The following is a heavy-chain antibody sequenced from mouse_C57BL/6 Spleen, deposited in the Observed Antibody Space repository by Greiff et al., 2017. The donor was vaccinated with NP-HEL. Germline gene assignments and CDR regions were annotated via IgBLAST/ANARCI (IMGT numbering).Heavy chain of an antibody. J-gene: IGHJ4*01. CDR1: GYTFTSYW. V-gene: IGHV1-69*01. Sequence: QVQLKQPGAELVMPGASVKLSCKASGYTFTSYWMHWVKQRPGQGLEWIGEIDPSDSYTNYNQKFKGKSTLTVDKSSSTAYMQLSSLTSEDSAVYYCARYGDYDGGDYWGQGTSVTVSS. CDR2: IDPSDSYT. CDR3: ARYGDYDGGDY. D-gene: IGHD2-4*01.